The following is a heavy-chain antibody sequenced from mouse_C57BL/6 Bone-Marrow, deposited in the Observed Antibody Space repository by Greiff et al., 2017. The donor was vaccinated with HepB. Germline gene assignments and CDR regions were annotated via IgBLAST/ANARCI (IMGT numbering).Heavy chain of an antibody. Sequence: VQLQQPGAELVMPGASVKLSCKASGYTFTSYWMHWVKQRPGQGLEWIGEIDPSDSYTNYNQKFKGKSTLTVDKSSSTAYMPLSSLTSEDSAVYYCARDGYYPAWFAYWGQGTLVTVSA. CDR3: ARDGYYPAWFAY. J-gene: IGHJ3*01. CDR2: IDPSDSYT. V-gene: IGHV1-69*01. CDR1: GYTFTSYW. D-gene: IGHD2-3*01.